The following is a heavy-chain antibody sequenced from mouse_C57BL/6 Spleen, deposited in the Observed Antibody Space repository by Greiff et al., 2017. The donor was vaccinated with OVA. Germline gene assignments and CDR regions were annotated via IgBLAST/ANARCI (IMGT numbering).Heavy chain of an antibody. Sequence: VKLMESGPELVKPGASVKISCKASGYAFSSSWMNWVKQRPGKGLEWIGRINPGDGDTNYNGKFKGKATLTADKSSSTAYMQLSSLTSEDSAVYFCATAQATDAMDYWGQGTSVTVSS. J-gene: IGHJ4*01. V-gene: IGHV1-82*01. CDR3: ATAQATDAMDY. CDR2: INPGDGDT. CDR1: GYAFSSSW. D-gene: IGHD3-2*02.